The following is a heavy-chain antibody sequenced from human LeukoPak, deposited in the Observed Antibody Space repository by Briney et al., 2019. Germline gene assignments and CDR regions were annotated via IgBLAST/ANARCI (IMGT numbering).Heavy chain of an antibody. CDR3: VKVGGGGGWYWSP. Sequence: GGSLRLSRTGSGLTFGNYVMSGVPQAPGKSLGWASGISDSGDDTDYADSVKGRFTISRDNSKNTLFLQMNILRVEDTAVYYCVKVGGGGGWYWSPWGQGTLVTVSS. D-gene: IGHD6-19*01. V-gene: IGHV3-23*01. J-gene: IGHJ5*02. CDR1: GLTFGNYV. CDR2: ISDSGDDT.